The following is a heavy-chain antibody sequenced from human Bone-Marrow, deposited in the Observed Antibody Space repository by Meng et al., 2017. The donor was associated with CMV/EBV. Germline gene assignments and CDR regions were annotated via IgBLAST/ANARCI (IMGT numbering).Heavy chain of an antibody. J-gene: IGHJ5*02. CDR2: ISAYNGHT. D-gene: IGHD2-2*01. CDR3: ARALGCSSTSCYGGWFDP. V-gene: IGHV1-18*01. CDR1: YSFTNYG. Sequence: YSFTNYGINWVRQAPGQGLEWMGWISAYNGHTNYAQKFQDRVTMITDTSTSTAYMELRSLRSDDTAVYYCARALGCSSTSCYGGWFDPWGQGTLVTVSS.